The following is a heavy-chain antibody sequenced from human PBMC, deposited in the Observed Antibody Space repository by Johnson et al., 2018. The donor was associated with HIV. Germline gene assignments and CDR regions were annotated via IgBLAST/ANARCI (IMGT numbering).Heavy chain of an antibody. CDR3: AKGEPVAFDI. V-gene: IGHV3-30*02. D-gene: IGHD1-14*01. CDR1: GFPLSRYG. Sequence: QEQLVESGGGVVQPGRSLRLSCAASGFPLSRYGMHWVRQAPGKGLAWVACIRYDGSHKYYADSVKGRFTISRDNSKTTLYLQLNSLRPEYTAVYYCAKGEPVAFDIWGQGTMVTVSS. J-gene: IGHJ3*02. CDR2: IRYDGSHK.